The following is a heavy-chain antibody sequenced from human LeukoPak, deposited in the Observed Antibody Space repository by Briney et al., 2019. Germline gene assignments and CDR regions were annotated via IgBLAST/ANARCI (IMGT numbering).Heavy chain of an antibody. Sequence: PGGSLRLSCAASGFTFSSYGMSWVRQAPGKGLEWVSAISGSGGSTYYADPVKGRFTISRDNSKNTLYLQMNSLRAEDTAVYYCAKDLDDILTGYYRYYYYMDVWGKGTTVTISS. J-gene: IGHJ6*03. CDR3: AKDLDDILTGYYRYYYYMDV. D-gene: IGHD3-9*01. V-gene: IGHV3-23*01. CDR2: ISGSGGST. CDR1: GFTFSSYG.